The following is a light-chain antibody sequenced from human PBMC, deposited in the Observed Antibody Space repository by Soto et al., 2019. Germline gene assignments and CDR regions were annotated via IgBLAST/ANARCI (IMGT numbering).Light chain of an antibody. J-gene: IGLJ1*01. V-gene: IGLV2-14*01. CDR2: HVT. CDR1: SSDVGAYNY. Sequence: QSVLTQPASVSGSLGQSITISCSGTSSDVGAYNYVSWYQQYPGKAPKLMIYHVTDRPSGVSNRFSGSKSGNTASLTISGLNPEDEADYYCCSYTTRNTSVIGTGTKVXVL. CDR3: CSYTTRNTSV.